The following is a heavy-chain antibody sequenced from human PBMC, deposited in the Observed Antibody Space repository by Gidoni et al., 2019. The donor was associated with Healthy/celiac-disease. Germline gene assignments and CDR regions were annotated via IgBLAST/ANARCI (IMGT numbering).Heavy chain of an antibody. CDR2: ISGSGGST. CDR3: AKGESSGWYPINYFDY. CDR1: GFTFSSYA. Sequence: EVQLLESGGGLVQPGGSLRLSCAASGFTFSSYAMSWVRQAPGKGLEWVSAISGSGGSTYYADSVKGRFTISRDNSKNTLYLQMNSLRAEDTAVYYCAKGESSGWYPINYFDYWGQGTLVTVSS. J-gene: IGHJ4*02. V-gene: IGHV3-23*01. D-gene: IGHD6-19*01.